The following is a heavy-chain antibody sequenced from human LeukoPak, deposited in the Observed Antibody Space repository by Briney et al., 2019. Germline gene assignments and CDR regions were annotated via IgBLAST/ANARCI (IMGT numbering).Heavy chain of an antibody. CDR1: GYTFTGYY. CDR2: INPNSGGA. V-gene: IGHV1-2*02. CDR3: ARGVSGSYYYYYMDV. Sequence: ASVKVSCKASGYTFTGYYMHWVRQAPGQGLEWMGWINPNSGGANYAQKFQGRVTMTRDTSISTAYMELSRLRSDDTAVYYCARGVSGSYYYYYMDVWGKGTTVTISS. D-gene: IGHD1-26*01. J-gene: IGHJ6*03.